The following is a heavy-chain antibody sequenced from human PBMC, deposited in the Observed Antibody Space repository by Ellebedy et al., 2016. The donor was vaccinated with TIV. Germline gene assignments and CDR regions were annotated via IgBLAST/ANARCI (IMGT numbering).Heavy chain of an antibody. CDR3: ARETTNGYYFDY. CDR1: GYTFNSYY. V-gene: IGHV1-46*02. J-gene: IGHJ4*02. CDR2: VRPNSDTA. D-gene: IGHD1-14*01. Sequence: AASVKVSCKASGYTFNSYYIHWVRQAPRQGLEWMGLVRPNSDTARYTQKFQGRVTMTSDTSTSTVYMELSSLTSEDTAVYYCARETTNGYYFDYWGQGTLVTVSS.